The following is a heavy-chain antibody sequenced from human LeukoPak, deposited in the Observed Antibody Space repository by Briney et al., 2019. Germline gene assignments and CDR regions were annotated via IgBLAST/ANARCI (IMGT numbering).Heavy chain of an antibody. D-gene: IGHD6-19*01. J-gene: IGHJ4*02. CDR2: INPNSGGT. V-gene: IGHV1-2*02. Sequence: GASVKVSCKASGYTFTGYYMHWVRQAPGQGLEWMGWINPNSGGTNYAQKFQGRVTMTRNTSISTAYMELSSLRSEDTAVYYCASRWGRWLGFDYWGQGTLVTVSS. CDR3: ASRWGRWLGFDY. CDR1: GYTFTGYY.